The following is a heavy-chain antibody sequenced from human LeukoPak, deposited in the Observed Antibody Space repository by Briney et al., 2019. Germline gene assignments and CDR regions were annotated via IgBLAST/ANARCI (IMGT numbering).Heavy chain of an antibody. D-gene: IGHD3-22*01. V-gene: IGHV4-34*01. CDR2: INHSGST. J-gene: IGHJ4*02. CDR3: ARGRITMIVVVTYFDY. CDR1: GGSFSGYY. Sequence: SETLSLTCAVYGGSFSGYYWSWIRQPPGKGLEWIGEINHSGSTNYNPSLKSRVTISVDTSKNQFSLKLSSVTDADTAVYSCARGRITMIVVVTYFDYWGQGTLVTVSS.